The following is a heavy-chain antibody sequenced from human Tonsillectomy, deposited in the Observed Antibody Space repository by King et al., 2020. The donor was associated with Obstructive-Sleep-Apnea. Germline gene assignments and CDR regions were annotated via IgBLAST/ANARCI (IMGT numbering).Heavy chain of an antibody. CDR3: ARVPPYYDSSGYYYDYYGMDV. Sequence: VQLVESGGGLVKPGGSLRLSCAASGFIFISYSMNWVRQAPGKGLEWVSSISSSSSYIYYADSVKGRFTISRDNAKNSLYLQMNSLRAEDTAVYYCARVPPYYDSSGYYYDYYGMDVWGQGTTVTVSS. CDR2: ISSSSSYI. V-gene: IGHV3-21*01. D-gene: IGHD3-22*01. CDR1: GFIFISYS. J-gene: IGHJ6*02.